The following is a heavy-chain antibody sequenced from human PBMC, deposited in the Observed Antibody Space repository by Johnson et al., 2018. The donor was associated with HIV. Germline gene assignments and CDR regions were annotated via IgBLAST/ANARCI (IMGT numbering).Heavy chain of an antibody. CDR2: IKSDGSYP. V-gene: IGHV3-74*02. D-gene: IGHD2-15*01. Sequence: VQLVESGGGLVQPGGSLRLSCAASGFTFSNYDMHWVRQGSGTGLEWVSHIKSDGSYPHYAVSVTGPFTVSRDNAKNTLYLQMNSLRAEDTAVYYCASDGRAANAFDTWGQGTMVTVSS. CDR3: ASDGRAANAFDT. CDR1: GFTFSNYD. J-gene: IGHJ3*02.